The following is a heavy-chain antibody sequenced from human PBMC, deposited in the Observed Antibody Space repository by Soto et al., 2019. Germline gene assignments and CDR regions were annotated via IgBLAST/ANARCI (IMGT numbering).Heavy chain of an antibody. J-gene: IGHJ4*02. D-gene: IGHD3-3*01. CDR1: GFTVSNNY. Sequence: EVQLVNSGGGLVHPGGSLRLSCAASGFTVSNNYMSWVRQAPGKWLEWVSVIYRGGSTYYADSVKDRFTISRDNSENTLYLQMSSLRAEDTAVYYCARARFGGLGAIFADYWGQGTLVTVSS. CDR3: ARARFGGLGAIFADY. V-gene: IGHV3-66*01. CDR2: IYRGGST.